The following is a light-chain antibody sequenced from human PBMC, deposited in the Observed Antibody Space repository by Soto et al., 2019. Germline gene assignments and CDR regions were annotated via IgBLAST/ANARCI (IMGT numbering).Light chain of an antibody. CDR3: QQRSSWPRIT. CDR2: VAS. J-gene: IGKJ5*01. CDR1: QTVRNNF. V-gene: IGKV3D-20*02. Sequence: EIVLTQSPDTLSLSPGERATLSCRTSQTVRNNFLAWYHQKPGRDPRLLLSVASSRATGIPDRLSGSGSGTDFSLTISSLEHEDFAVYYCQQRSSWPRITFGQGTRLEI.